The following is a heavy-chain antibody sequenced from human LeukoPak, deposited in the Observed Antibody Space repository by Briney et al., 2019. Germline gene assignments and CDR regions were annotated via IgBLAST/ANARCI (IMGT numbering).Heavy chain of an antibody. CDR2: IYSGHST. CDR1: GITVRSNY. D-gene: IGHD2-2*01. Sequence: GGSLRLSCAASGITVRSNYMFWVRQAPGKGLEWVSLIYSGHSTYYADSVKGRFTISRDTFKNTVYLQMNSLRAEDTAVYYCARLVVPAAYFDYWGQGTLVTASS. J-gene: IGHJ4*02. CDR3: ARLVVPAAYFDY. V-gene: IGHV3-66*02.